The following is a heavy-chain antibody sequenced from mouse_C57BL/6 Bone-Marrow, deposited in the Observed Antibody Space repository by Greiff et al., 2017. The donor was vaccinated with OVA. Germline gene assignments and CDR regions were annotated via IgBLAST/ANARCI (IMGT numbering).Heavy chain of an antibody. Sequence: VQLQQPGAELVKPGASVKLSCKASGYTFTSYWMHWVKQRPGRGLEWIGRIDPNSGGTKYNEKFKSKATLTVDKPSSTAYMQLRNLTSEDSAVSFCARGYDCISHFDYWGQGTTLAVSS. CDR2: IDPNSGGT. J-gene: IGHJ2*01. CDR3: ARGYDCISHFDY. V-gene: IGHV1-62-3*01. D-gene: IGHD2-12*01. CDR1: GYTFTSYW.